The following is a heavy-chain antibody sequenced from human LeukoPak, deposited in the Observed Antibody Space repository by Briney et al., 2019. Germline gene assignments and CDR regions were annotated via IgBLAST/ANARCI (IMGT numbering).Heavy chain of an antibody. D-gene: IGHD1-26*01. Sequence: GGSLRLSCAASALTFSAYSMNWVRQAPGQGLEWVSSISSNDYIYYADSVKGRFTISRDNAKNALYLQMYSLRAEDTAVYYCARGGSQQNYYYNYMDVWGKGTTVTVSS. CDR1: ALTFSAYS. V-gene: IGHV3-21*04. CDR3: ARGGSQQNYYYNYMDV. CDR2: ISSNDYI. J-gene: IGHJ6*03.